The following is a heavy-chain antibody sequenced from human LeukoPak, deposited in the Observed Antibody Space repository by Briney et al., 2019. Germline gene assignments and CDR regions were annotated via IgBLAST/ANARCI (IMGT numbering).Heavy chain of an antibody. V-gene: IGHV3-30*01. CDR3: ARGYYDYYYYMDV. J-gene: IGHJ6*03. CDR2: ISYDGSNN. Sequence: GGSLRLSCAASGFTFSSYAMPWVRQAPGKGLEWVAVISYDGSNNYYADSGKGRFTISRDNSKNTLYLQMNSLRAEDTAVYYCARGYYDYYYYMDVWGKGTTVTVSS. CDR1: GFTFSSYA. D-gene: IGHD3-10*01.